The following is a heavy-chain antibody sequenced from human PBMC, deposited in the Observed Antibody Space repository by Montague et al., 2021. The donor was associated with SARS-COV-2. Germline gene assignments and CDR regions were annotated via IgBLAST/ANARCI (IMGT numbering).Heavy chain of an antibody. J-gene: IGHJ4*02. CDR2: IYYSGST. CDR1: GGSISSYY. CDR3: ASQVRDFWCGMDY. D-gene: IGHD3-3*01. V-gene: IGHV4-59*01. Sequence: SETLSLTCTVSGGSISSYYWSWIRQPPGKGLEWIGYIYYSGSTNYNPSLKSRVTISVDTSKNQFSLKLSSVTAADTAVYYCASQVRDFWCGMDYWGQGTLVTVSS.